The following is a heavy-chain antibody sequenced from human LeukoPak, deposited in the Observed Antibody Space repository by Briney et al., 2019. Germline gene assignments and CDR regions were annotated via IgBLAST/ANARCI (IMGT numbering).Heavy chain of an antibody. Sequence: ASVKVSCKASGYTFTSYAMNWVRQAPGQGLEWMGWINTNTGNPTYAQGFTGRFVFSLDTSVSTAYLQISSLKAEDTAVYYCAREGSSGLGYYYGMDVWGQGTTVTVSS. CDR2: INTNTGNP. V-gene: IGHV7-4-1*02. CDR3: AREGSSGLGYYYGMDV. D-gene: IGHD6-19*01. J-gene: IGHJ6*02. CDR1: GYTFTSYA.